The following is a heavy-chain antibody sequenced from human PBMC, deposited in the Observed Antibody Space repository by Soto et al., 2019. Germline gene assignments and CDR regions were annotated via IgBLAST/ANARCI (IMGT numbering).Heavy chain of an antibody. D-gene: IGHD4-17*01. CDR2: IFHSGST. J-gene: IGHJ2*01. Sequence: QVQLQESGPGLVKPSETLSLTCTVSGGSISGGIYYWSWVRQSPGKGLEWIGYIFHSGSTFYNPSLGSRVTISVYTSKNQFSLRLSSVTAADTAVYYCAREIIPLTTDWYFDLWGRGTLVTVSS. CDR1: GGSISGGIYY. CDR3: AREIIPLTTDWYFDL. V-gene: IGHV4-30-4*01.